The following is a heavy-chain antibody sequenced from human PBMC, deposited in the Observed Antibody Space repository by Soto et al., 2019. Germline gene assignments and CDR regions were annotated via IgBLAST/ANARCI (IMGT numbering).Heavy chain of an antibody. V-gene: IGHV3-66*01. J-gene: IGHJ3*02. Sequence: EVQLVESGGGLVQPGGSLRLSCAASGFTVSSNYMSWVRQAPGKGLEWVSVIYSGGSTYYADSVKGRFTISRDNSTNTLYLHMNGLRAEDTAVYYGARDGPRRESLDFDIWGQGTMVTVSS. CDR1: GFTVSSNY. CDR3: ARDGPRRESLDFDI. CDR2: IYSGGST.